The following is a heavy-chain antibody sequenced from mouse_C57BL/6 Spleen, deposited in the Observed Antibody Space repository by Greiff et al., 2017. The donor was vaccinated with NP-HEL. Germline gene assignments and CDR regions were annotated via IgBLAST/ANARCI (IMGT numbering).Heavy chain of an antibody. CDR1: GFNIKDDY. J-gene: IGHJ3*01. CDR3: TTLLYSNSWFAY. Sequence: EVQLQQSGAELVRPGASVKLSCTASGFNIKDDYMHWVKQRPEQGLEWIGWIEPENGDTEYASKFQDKATITEETSSNTAYLQLSSLTSEDTSVYSCTTLLYSNSWFAYWGQGTLVTVSA. D-gene: IGHD2-5*01. V-gene: IGHV14-4*01. CDR2: IEPENGDT.